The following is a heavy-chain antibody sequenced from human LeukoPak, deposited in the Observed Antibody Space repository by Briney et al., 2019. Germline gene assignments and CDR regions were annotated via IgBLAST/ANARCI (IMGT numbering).Heavy chain of an antibody. J-gene: IGHJ5*02. Sequence: QPGRSLRLSCAASGFTFSSYAMHWVRQAPGKGLEWVSVISYDGSNKYHADSVKGRFTISRDNFKNTLYVQMNSLRAEDTAVYYCARVGGSSGWNLGWFDPWGQGTLVTVSS. CDR3: ARVGGSSGWNLGWFDP. CDR2: ISYDGSNK. V-gene: IGHV3-30-3*01. CDR1: GFTFSSYA. D-gene: IGHD6-19*01.